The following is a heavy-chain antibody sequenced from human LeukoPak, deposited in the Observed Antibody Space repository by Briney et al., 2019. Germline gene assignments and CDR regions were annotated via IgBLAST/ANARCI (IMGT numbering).Heavy chain of an antibody. V-gene: IGHV4-31*03. J-gene: IGHJ5*02. D-gene: IGHD6-13*01. CDR1: GGSISSGGYY. CDR3: ARRGHIAAAVNWFDP. Sequence: SQTLSLTCTVSGGSISSGGYYWSWIRQHPGKGLEWIGYIYYSGSTYYNPSLKSRVTISVDTSKNQFSLKLSSVTAAGTAVYYCARRGHIAAAVNWFDPWGQGTLVTVSS. CDR2: IYYSGST.